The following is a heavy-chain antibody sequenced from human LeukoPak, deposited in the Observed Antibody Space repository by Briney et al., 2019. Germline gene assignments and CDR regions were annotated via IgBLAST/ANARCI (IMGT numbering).Heavy chain of an antibody. CDR1: GFTFSSYA. D-gene: IGHD1-26*01. CDR2: ISGSGGST. Sequence: PGGSLRLSCAASGFTFSSYAMSWVRQAPGKGLEWVSAISGSGGSTYYADSVKGRFTISRDNSKNTLYLQMNSLRAEDTAVYYCARVGGSRELWTYYYGMDVWGQGTTVTVSS. J-gene: IGHJ6*02. V-gene: IGHV3-23*01. CDR3: ARVGGSRELWTYYYGMDV.